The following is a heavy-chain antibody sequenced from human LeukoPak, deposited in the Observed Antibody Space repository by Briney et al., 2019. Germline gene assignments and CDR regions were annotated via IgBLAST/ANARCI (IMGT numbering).Heavy chain of an antibody. D-gene: IGHD6-19*01. Sequence: TGGSLRLSCAASGFTFSSYSMNWVRQAPGKGLEWVSSISSSSSYIYYADSVKGRFTISRDNAKNSLYLQMNSLRAEDTAVYYCARDALRGYSSGWPEYFQHWGQGTLVTVSS. CDR3: ARDALRGYSSGWPEYFQH. J-gene: IGHJ1*01. CDR1: GFTFSSYS. V-gene: IGHV3-21*01. CDR2: ISSSSSYI.